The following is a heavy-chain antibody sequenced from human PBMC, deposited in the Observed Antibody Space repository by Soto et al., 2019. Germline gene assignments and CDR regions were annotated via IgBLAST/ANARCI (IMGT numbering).Heavy chain of an antibody. D-gene: IGHD2-15*01. CDR1: AFSFSHYA. CDR2: ISYDGNIK. CDR3: ARAGYCSGGRSSFPSYYYYGMDV. V-gene: IGHV3-30-3*01. J-gene: IGHJ6*02. Sequence: PGGSLRLSCGASAFSFSHYAMHWVRQAPGKGLECVAVISYDGNIKRYADSVKGRFTISRDNSENTLYLQMNSLSPEDTAVYYCARAGYCSGGRSSFPSYYYYGMDVWGQGTTVTVSS.